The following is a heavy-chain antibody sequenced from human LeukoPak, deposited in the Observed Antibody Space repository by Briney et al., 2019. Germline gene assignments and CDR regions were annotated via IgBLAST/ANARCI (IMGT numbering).Heavy chain of an antibody. D-gene: IGHD2-2*01. CDR1: GYTFTNCF. CDR2: INPTGTGT. Sequence: ASVKVSCKASGYTFTNCFMHWVRQAPGQGLEWMGLINPTGTGTNYAQKFRGRVTLTRDTSTTTVYMELSSLRSEDTAGYYCARGCGSASCPYYFDYWGQGTLVTVSS. J-gene: IGHJ4*02. V-gene: IGHV1-46*01. CDR3: ARGCGSASCPYYFDY.